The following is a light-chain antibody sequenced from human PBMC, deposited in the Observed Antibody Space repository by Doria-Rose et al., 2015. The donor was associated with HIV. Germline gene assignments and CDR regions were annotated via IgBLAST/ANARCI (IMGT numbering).Light chain of an antibody. Sequence: IQLTQSPSSFSASTGDRVTITCRASQGISSYLAWYQQKPGKAPNLLIYAASTLQSVVPSRFGGSGSGTDFTPTISCLQSEDFATYYCQQYYSYPRAFGQGTRLEIK. CDR1: QGISSY. V-gene: IGKV1-8*01. CDR3: QQYYSYPRA. J-gene: IGKJ5*01. CDR2: AAS.